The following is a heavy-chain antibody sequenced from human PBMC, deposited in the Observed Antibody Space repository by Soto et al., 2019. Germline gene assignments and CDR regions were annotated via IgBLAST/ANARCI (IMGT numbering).Heavy chain of an antibody. J-gene: IGHJ4*02. V-gene: IGHV4-39*01. D-gene: IGHD3-3*01. CDR2: IYYSGST. CDR3: ASAMGDDDFWSCYYTGDFDY. CDR1: GGSISRSSYY. Sequence: SETLSLTCTVSGGSISRSSYYWGWIRQPPGKGLEWIGSIYYSGSTYYNPSLKSRVTISVDTSKNQFSLKLSSVTAADTAVYYCASAMGDDDFWSCYYTGDFDYWGQGALVT.